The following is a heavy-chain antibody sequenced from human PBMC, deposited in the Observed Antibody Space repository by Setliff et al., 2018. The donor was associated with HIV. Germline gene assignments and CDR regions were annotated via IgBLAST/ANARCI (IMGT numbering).Heavy chain of an antibody. CDR1: GDSISSGSNY. CDR3: ARASSDIPGVDSNYFDD. V-gene: IGHV4-61*02. D-gene: IGHD2-2*01. CDR2: IYTSGP. Sequence: SETLSLTCTVSGDSISSGSNYWSWIRQPAGKGLEWIGRIYTSGPRYNPSLENRVTISVDTSKSQFFLMLSFVTAADTAVYYCARASSDIPGVDSNYFDDWGQGTLVTVSS. J-gene: IGHJ4*02.